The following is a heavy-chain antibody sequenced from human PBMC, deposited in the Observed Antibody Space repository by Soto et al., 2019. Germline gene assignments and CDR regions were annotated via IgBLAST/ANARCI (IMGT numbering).Heavy chain of an antibody. CDR2: ISGYNGDT. D-gene: IGHD2-8*01. CDR3: AKNGQPPYYYYGLDV. J-gene: IGHJ6*02. Sequence: QGHLVQSGAEVKKPGASVKVSCKASGYTFTRYGISWVRQAPGQRLEWMGWISGYNGDTNYAQNRQGSVTMTIDTSTTTAYMELRSLTSDDTAVYYCAKNGQPPYYYYGLDVWGQGTTVTVSS. CDR1: GYTFTRYG. V-gene: IGHV1-18*01.